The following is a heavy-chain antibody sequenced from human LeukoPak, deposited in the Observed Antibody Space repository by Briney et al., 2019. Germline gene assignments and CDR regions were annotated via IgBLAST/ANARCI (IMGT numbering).Heavy chain of an antibody. D-gene: IGHD6-13*01. J-gene: IGHJ6*04. CDR3: ARDGNSAIAAAGSPPDYYYYGMDV. CDR2: ISYDGSNK. V-gene: IGHV3-30*04. Sequence: GGSLRLSCAASGFAFSSYAMHWVRQAPGKGLESVAVISYDGSNKYYADSVKGRFTISRDNYKNTLYLQMNSLRAEDTAVYYCARDGNSAIAAAGSPPDYYYYGMDVWGKGTTVTVSS. CDR1: GFAFSSYA.